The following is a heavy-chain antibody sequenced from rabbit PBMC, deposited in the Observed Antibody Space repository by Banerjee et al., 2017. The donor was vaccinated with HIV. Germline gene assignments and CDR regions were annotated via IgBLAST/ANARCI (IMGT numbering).Heavy chain of an antibody. CDR1: GFSFSSGYY. CDR2: IYGGVSGTT. Sequence: QEQLVESGGGLVQPEGSLTLTCTASGFSFSSGYYMCWVRQAPGKGLEWIACIYGGVSGTTYYASWAQGRFTISKTSSTTVTLQMTSLTAADTATYFCARDTYGYAGYAYARGYFNLWGPGTLVTVS. D-gene: IGHD6-1*01. V-gene: IGHV1S45*01. CDR3: ARDTYGYAGYAYARGYFNL. J-gene: IGHJ4*01.